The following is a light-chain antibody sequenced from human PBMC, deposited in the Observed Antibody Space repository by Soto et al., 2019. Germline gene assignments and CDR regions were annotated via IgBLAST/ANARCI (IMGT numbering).Light chain of an antibody. CDR2: AAS. Sequence: AIRMTQSPSSFSASTGDRVTITCRASQDISSYLAWYQQKPGKAPKVLIYAASTLQSGVPSRFSGSGSGTDFTLTISGRQSEDFATYYCQQYHTYPPLTFGGGTKVEIK. CDR1: QDISSY. J-gene: IGKJ4*01. V-gene: IGKV1-8*01. CDR3: QQYHTYPPLT.